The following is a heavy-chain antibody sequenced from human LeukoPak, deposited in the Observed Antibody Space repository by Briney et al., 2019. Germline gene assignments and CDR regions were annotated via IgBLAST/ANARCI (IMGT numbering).Heavy chain of an antibody. Sequence: GSSVKVSCKASGGTFSSYAISWVRQAPGQGLEWMGGIIPIFGTANYAQKFQGRVTITTDESTSTAYMELSSLRSEDTAVYYCAGMYYYDSSGYYLLDYWGQGTLVTVSS. CDR2: IIPIFGTA. J-gene: IGHJ4*02. V-gene: IGHV1-69*05. CDR3: AGMYYYDSSGYYLLDY. D-gene: IGHD3-22*01. CDR1: GGTFSSYA.